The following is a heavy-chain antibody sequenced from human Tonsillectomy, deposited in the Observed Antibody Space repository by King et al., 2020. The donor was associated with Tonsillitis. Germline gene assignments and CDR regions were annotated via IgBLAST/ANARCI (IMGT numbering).Heavy chain of an antibody. CDR1: GFAFGDFW. CDR3: VRVPYTREGDPFDL. J-gene: IGHJ3*01. CDR2: IDTDGFRT. D-gene: IGHD1-26*01. Sequence: EVQLVESGGGLVQPGSSLTVSCEASGFAFGDFWMHWVRQAPGKGLEWVAFIDTDGFRTTYAGSVRGRFTISRDNAENTLSLHMSGLSVEDTAVYFCVRVPYTREGDPFDLWGQGTLVTVS. V-gene: IGHV3-74*03.